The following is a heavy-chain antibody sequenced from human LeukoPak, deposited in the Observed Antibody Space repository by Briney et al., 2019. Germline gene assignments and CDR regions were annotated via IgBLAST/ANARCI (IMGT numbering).Heavy chain of an antibody. V-gene: IGHV3-9*01. Sequence: AGGSLRLSCAASGFTFDDYAMHWVRQAPGKGLEWVSGISWNSGSIGYADSVKGRFTISRDNAKNSLYLQMNSLRAEDTALYYCAKGGPWVGSSGWSWGQGTLVTVSS. J-gene: IGHJ5*02. CDR3: AKGGPWVGSSGWS. D-gene: IGHD6-19*01. CDR2: ISWNSGSI. CDR1: GFTFDDYA.